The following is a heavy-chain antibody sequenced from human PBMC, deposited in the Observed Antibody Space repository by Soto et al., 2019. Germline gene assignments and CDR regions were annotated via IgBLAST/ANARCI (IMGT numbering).Heavy chain of an antibody. CDR1: GGSFSGYS. V-gene: IGHV4-34*01. CDR2: INHSGST. CDR3: ARDKITGLFDY. J-gene: IGHJ4*02. D-gene: IGHD2-8*02. Sequence: PSETLSLTCAVYGGSFSGYSWTLIRQPPGTGLEWIGEINHSGSTNYNPSLKSRVTMSVDTSKNQFSLKLTSVTAADTAVYYCARDKITGLFDYWGQGTLVTVSS.